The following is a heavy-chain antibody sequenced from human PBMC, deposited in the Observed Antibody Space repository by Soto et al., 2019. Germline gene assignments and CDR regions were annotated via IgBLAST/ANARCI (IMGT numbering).Heavy chain of an antibody. Sequence: SVKVSCKASGGTFSSYAVSWVRQAPGQGLEWMGGIIPIFGTANYAQKFQGRVTITADKSTSTAYMELSSLRSEDTAVYYCARDRSPPAASPFDPCGQVTLVTVCS. CDR3: ARDRSPPAASPFDP. D-gene: IGHD2-2*01. J-gene: IGHJ5*02. CDR1: GGTFSSYA. V-gene: IGHV1-69*06. CDR2: IIPIFGTA.